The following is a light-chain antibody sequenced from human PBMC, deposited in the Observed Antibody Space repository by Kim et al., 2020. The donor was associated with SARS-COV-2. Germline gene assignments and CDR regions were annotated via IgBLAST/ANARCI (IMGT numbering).Light chain of an antibody. J-gene: IGLJ3*02. CDR1: SSDVGGYTS. V-gene: IGLV2-14*03. CDR3: ASYVSNNTWL. CDR2: NVR. Sequence: GQSIAISCTGTSSDVGGYTSVSWYVQRPGKAPKLLIYNVRNRPSGVSDRFSGSKSGNTASLTISGLQPEDETEYYCASYVSNNTWLFGGGTQLTVL.